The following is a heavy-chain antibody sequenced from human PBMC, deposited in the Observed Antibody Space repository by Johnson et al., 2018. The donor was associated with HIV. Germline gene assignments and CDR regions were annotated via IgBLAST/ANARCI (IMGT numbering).Heavy chain of an antibody. Sequence: MQLVEPGGGLIQPGGSLRLSCAASGFSVSYGYMTWVRQAPGKGLEWVSVIYSGGNPYYTASVKGRFTISRDNSANTMYRQMNSLRDEDTAVYYCARAPHDALDVWGPGTMVTVSS. CDR3: ARAPHDALDV. V-gene: IGHV3-53*01. J-gene: IGHJ3*01. CDR2: IYSGGNP. CDR1: GFSVSYGY.